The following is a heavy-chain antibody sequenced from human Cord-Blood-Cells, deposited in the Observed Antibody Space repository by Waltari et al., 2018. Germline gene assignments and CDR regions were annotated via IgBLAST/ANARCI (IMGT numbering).Heavy chain of an antibody. CDR1: GYTFTGYY. CDR3: ARDLNIVLMVFYFDY. V-gene: IGHV1-2*02. J-gene: IGHJ4*02. D-gene: IGHD2-8*01. CDR2: INPNSGGT. Sequence: QVQLVQSGAEVKKPGASVKVSCKASGYTFTGYYMHWVRQAPGQGLEWMGWINPNSGGTNYAQKFQGRVTMTRDTSISTAYMELSRLRSDDTAVYYCARDLNIVLMVFYFDYWGQGTLVTVSS.